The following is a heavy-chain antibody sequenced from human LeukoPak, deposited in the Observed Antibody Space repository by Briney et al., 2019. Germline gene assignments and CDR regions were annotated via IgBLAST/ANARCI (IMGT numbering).Heavy chain of an antibody. V-gene: IGHV3-30*02. CDR2: IRYDGSNK. D-gene: IGHD6-13*01. J-gene: IGHJ4*02. CDR3: ARDAHEPIAAAHFDY. CDR1: GFTFSSYG. Sequence: GGSLRLSCAASGFTFSSYGMHWVRQAPGKGLEWVAFIRYDGSNKYYADSVKGRFTISRDNAKNTLYLQMNSLRAEDTAVYYCARDAHEPIAAAHFDYWGQGTLVTVSS.